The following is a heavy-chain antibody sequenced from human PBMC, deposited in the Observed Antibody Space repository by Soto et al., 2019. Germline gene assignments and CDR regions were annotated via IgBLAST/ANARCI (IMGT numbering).Heavy chain of an antibody. V-gene: IGHV5-10-1*01. CDR3: ARQIYDSDTGPNFQYYFDS. Sequence: GESLKISGKGSGYPFCGYWITWVRHKPGTALEWMGRIDPSVSQTYYRPSFRGHVTIPATKSITTVFLQWSSMRSSGTAMYYCARQIYDSDTGPNFQYYFDSWGQGTPVTVSS. D-gene: IGHD3-22*01. J-gene: IGHJ4*02. CDR1: GYPFCGYW. CDR2: IDPSVSQT.